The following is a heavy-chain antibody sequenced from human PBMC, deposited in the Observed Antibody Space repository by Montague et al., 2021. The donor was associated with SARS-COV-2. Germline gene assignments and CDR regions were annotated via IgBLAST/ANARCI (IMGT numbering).Heavy chain of an antibody. Sequence: SETLSLTCTVSGGSISSSNYYWGRLRPPPGQGLVWFVSNYESGSSYYNPSLRIPVSISVDTSKNQFSLKLSSVTAADTAVYYCARNGRQWLRLYPYYFDYWGQGTLVTVSS. J-gene: IGHJ4*02. CDR2: NYESGSS. D-gene: IGHD5-12*01. CDR3: ARNGRQWLRLYPYYFDY. CDR1: GGSISSSNYY. V-gene: IGHV4-39*01.